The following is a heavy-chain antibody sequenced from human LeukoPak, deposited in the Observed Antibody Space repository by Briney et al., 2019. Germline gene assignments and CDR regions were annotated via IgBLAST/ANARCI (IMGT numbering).Heavy chain of an antibody. D-gene: IGHD2-21*02. CDR3: AKVRPLKALPYYSGY. J-gene: IGHJ4*02. CDR1: GYTFTSYG. CDR2: ISAYNGNT. Sequence: ASVKVSCKASGYTFTSYGISWVRQAPGQGLEWMGWISAYNGNTNYAQKLQGRVTMTTDTSTSTAYMELRSLRSDDTAVYYCAKVRPLKALPYYSGYWGQGTLVTVSS. V-gene: IGHV1-18*01.